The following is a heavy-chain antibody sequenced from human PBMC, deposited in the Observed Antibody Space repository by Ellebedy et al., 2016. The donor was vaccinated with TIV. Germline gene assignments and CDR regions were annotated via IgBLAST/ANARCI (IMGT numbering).Heavy chain of an antibody. CDR2: IGQAGAT. D-gene: IGHD6-13*01. V-gene: IGHV3-23*01. CDR1: GFIFSTYP. Sequence: GESLKISXAVSGFIFSTYPMSWVRQAPGMGPEWVSSIGQAGATYYADSVKGRFTISRDNSKNTLYLQMNSLRAEDTAIYYCARSPTRSSTWYGFRFDCWGQGSLVTVSS. CDR3: ARSPTRSSTWYGFRFDC. J-gene: IGHJ4*02.